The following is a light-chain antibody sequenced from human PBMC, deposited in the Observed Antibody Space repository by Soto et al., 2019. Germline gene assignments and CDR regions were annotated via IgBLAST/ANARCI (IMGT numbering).Light chain of an antibody. Sequence: QSALTQPPSVSGSPGQSVTISCTGTSSDVGSYNRVSWYQQPPGTAPKLMIYEVSNQPSGVPDRFSGSKSGNTASLTISGLQAEDEADYYCSLYTSSSKVFGGGTKVTVL. CDR2: EVS. J-gene: IGLJ2*01. CDR1: SSDVGSYNR. V-gene: IGLV2-18*01. CDR3: SLYTSSSKV.